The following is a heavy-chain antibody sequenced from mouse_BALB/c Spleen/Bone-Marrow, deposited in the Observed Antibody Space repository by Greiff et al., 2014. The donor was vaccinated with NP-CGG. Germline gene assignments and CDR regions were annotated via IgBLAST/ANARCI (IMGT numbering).Heavy chain of an antibody. D-gene: IGHD1-1*01. V-gene: IGHV1S34*01. CDR2: ISCYNGAT. J-gene: IGHJ2*01. CDR1: GYSFTGYY. Sequence: LVKTGASVKISCKASGYSFTGYYMHWVKQSHGKSLEWIGYISCYNGATSYNQKFKGKATFTVDTSSNTAYMQFNSLTSEDSAVYYCARGIYYGSSSYFDYWGQGTTLTVSS. CDR3: ARGIYYGSSSYFDY.